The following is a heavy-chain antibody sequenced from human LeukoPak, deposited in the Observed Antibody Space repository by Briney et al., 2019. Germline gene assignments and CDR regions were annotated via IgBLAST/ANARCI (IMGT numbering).Heavy chain of an antibody. J-gene: IGHJ4*02. D-gene: IGHD3-16*01. CDR3: ATLEGEIDY. V-gene: IGHV1-24*01. CDR1: GYTLTELS. CDR2: FDPEDGET. Sequence: GSSVKVSCKVSGYTLTELSMHWVRQAPGKGLEWMGGFDPEDGETIYAQKFQGRVTMTEGTSTDTAYMELSSLRSEDTAVYYCATLEGEIDYWGQGTLVTVSS.